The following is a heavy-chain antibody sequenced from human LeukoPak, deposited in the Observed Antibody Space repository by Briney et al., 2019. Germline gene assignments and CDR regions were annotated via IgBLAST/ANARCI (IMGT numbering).Heavy chain of an antibody. J-gene: IGHJ5*02. D-gene: IGHD5-24*01. Sequence: PGGSLRLSCAASGFTLSSYAMSWVRQAPGKGLEWVSATSSSDAGTYYAESVRGRFTISRDNGKNSLFLQMTSLRAEDTAVYYCARDREIWLPHNWFDPWGQGTLVTVSS. CDR1: GFTLSSYA. CDR2: TSSSDAGT. CDR3: ARDREIWLPHNWFDP. V-gene: IGHV3-23*01.